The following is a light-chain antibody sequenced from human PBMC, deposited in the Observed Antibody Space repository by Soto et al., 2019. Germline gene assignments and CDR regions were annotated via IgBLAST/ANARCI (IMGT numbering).Light chain of an antibody. CDR2: GAS. CDR1: ETVATN. CDR3: QQYFEWPPMT. V-gene: IGKV3-15*01. J-gene: IGKJ1*01. Sequence: VMTQSPATLSVSPGERATLSCWASETVATNLAWYQQKPGQAPRLLISGASTRAAGISDRFRGSGSGTEFTLTISRLRSEDSAIYYCQQYFEWPPMTVGQGTTVEI.